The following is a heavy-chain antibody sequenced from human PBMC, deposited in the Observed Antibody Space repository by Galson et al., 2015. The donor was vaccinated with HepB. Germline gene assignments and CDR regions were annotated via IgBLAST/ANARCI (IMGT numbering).Heavy chain of an antibody. CDR3: ATDHRYCSSTSCQYYFYY. D-gene: IGHD2-2*01. J-gene: IGHJ4*02. CDR2: FDPEDGET. V-gene: IGHV1-24*01. CDR1: GYTLTELS. Sequence: SVKVSCKVSGYTLTELSMHWVRQAPGKGLEWMGGFDPEDGETIYAQKFQGRVTMTEDTSTDTAYMELSSLRSEDTAVYYCATDHRYCSSTSCQYYFYYWGQGALVTVSS.